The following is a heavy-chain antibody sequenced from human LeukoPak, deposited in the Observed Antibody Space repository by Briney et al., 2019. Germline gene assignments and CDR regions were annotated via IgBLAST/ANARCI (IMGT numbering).Heavy chain of an antibody. CDR2: IDPNSGGT. CDR3: ARAWMTTVTTPGY. CDR1: GYTFTTYY. J-gene: IGHJ4*02. Sequence: GASVKVSCKASGYTFTTYYIHWVRQAPGQGLDWMGWIDPNSGGTKSAPKFQGRVTMTRDTSISTAYLELSRLTSEDTAVYYCARAWMTTVTTPGYWGQGTLVTVSS. D-gene: IGHD4-17*01. V-gene: IGHV1-2*02.